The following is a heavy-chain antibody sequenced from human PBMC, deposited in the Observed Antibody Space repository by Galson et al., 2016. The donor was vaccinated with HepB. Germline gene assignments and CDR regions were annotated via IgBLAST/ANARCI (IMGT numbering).Heavy chain of an antibody. D-gene: IGHD3-3*01. V-gene: IGHV1-46*01. CDR2: INPSGVST. CDR3: ARELSLEWLLEGRGWFDP. J-gene: IGHJ5*02. Sequence: SVKVSCKASGYTFTSYYMHWVRQAPGQGLEWMGIINPSGVSTSYAQKFQGRVTMTRDTSTSTVYMELSSLRSEDTAVYYCARELSLEWLLEGRGWFDPWGQGTLVTVSS. CDR1: GYTFTSYY.